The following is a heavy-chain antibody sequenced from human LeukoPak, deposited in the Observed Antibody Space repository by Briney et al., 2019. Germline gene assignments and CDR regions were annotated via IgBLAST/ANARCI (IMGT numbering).Heavy chain of an antibody. J-gene: IGHJ3*02. Sequence: SETLSLTCTVSGGSISSSSYYWGWIRQPPGKGLEWIGSTYYSGSTYYNPSLKSRVTISVDTSKNQFSLKLSSVTAADTAVYYCARQWKAGGAFDIWGQGTMVTVSS. CDR2: TYYSGST. V-gene: IGHV4-39*01. CDR3: ARQWKAGGAFDI. D-gene: IGHD1-1*01. CDR1: GGSISSSSYY.